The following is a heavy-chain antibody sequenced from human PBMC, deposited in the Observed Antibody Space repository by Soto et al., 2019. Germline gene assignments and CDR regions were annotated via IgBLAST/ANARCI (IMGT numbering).Heavy chain of an antibody. CDR1: GVTFSSYA. CDR2: ISGSGGST. CDR3: AKVADSSGYYYPNWYFDL. D-gene: IGHD3-22*01. Sequence: PGGSLRLSCAASGVTFSSYAMSWVRQAPGKGLEWVSAISGSGGSTYYADSVKGRFTISRDNSKNTLYLQMNSLRAEDTAVYYCAKVADSSGYYYPNWYFDLWGRGTLVTVSS. J-gene: IGHJ2*01. V-gene: IGHV3-23*01.